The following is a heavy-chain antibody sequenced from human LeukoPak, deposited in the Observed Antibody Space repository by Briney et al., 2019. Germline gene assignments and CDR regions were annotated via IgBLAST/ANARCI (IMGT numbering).Heavy chain of an antibody. V-gene: IGHV4-39*07. CDR1: GGSISSSSYY. CDR3: ARRLQGVDTAMAHAFDI. J-gene: IGHJ3*02. D-gene: IGHD5-18*01. Sequence: PSETLSLTCTVSGGSISSSSYYWGWIRQPPGKGLEWIGSIYYSGSTYYNPSLKSRVTISVDTSKNQFSLKLSSVTAADTAVYYCARRLQGVDTAMAHAFDIWGQGTMVTVSS. CDR2: IYYSGST.